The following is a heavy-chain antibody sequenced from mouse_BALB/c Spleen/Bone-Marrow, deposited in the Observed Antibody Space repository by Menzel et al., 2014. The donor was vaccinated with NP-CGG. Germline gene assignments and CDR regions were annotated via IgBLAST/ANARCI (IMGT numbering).Heavy chain of an antibody. Sequence: EVKVVESGGGLVKPGGSLKLSCAASRFTFSNYAMSWVRQTPEKRLEWVATISSGGSYTYYPDSVKGRFTISRDNAQNTLYLQMSSLRSEDTAMYFCARQENWALDYWGQGTTPTVSS. J-gene: IGHJ2*01. V-gene: IGHV5-9-3*01. D-gene: IGHD4-1*01. CDR3: ARQENWALDY. CDR2: ISSGGSYT. CDR1: RFTFSNYA.